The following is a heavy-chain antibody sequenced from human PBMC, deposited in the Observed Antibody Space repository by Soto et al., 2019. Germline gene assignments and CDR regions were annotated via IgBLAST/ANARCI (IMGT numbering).Heavy chain of an antibody. Sequence: QVQLQESGPGLVKPSQTLSLTCTVSGVSLKSGGYYWSWIRQHPGRGLEGIWYSYYTGRTYDNPSLDSRVTFSVDTSKNLFSLKLCSLTAADTAVYYCASDVTSNHHCFDLWGHRTLVTVSS. CDR3: ASDVTSNHHCFDL. V-gene: IGHV4-31*02. D-gene: IGHD2-2*01. CDR1: GVSLKSGGYY. J-gene: IGHJ5*02. CDR2: SYYTGRT.